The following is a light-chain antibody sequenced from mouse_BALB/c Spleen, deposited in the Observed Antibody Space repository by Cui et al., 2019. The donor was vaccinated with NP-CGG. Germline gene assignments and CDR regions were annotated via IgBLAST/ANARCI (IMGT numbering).Light chain of an antibody. CDR3: ALGYSNHWV. J-gene: IGLJ1*01. Sequence: QAVVPKESALTPSPGEPVTPTCRPSTGAVTTSNYANWVQEKPDHLFTGLVGGTNNRAPGVPAGFSGSLMGDKAALTITGAQTEDEAIYFGALGYSNHWVFGGGTKLTVL. CDR2: GTN. V-gene: IGLV1*01. CDR1: TGAVTTSNY.